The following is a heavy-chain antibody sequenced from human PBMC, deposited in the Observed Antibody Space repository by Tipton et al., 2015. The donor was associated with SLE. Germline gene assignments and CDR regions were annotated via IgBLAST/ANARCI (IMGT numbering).Heavy chain of an antibody. CDR1: GGSISSSSYY. V-gene: IGHV4-39*01. CDR2: VQYNGKT. Sequence: PGLVKPSETLSLTCTVSGGSISSSSYYWGWIRQPPGKGLEWVGSVQYNGKTFYIPSLKSRLTMSLDMSNNQFSLTLTSVGAADTAVYYCVSHIGAAGIGFYPMDVWGPGTMVKVS. D-gene: IGHD6-13*01. CDR3: VSHIGAAGIGFYPMDV. J-gene: IGHJ6*02.